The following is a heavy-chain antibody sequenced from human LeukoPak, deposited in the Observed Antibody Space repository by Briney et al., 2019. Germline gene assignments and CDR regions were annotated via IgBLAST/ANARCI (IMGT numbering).Heavy chain of an antibody. J-gene: IGHJ4*02. CDR3: ARVLLPYVTPTGYFDY. CDR2: IYSGGST. V-gene: IGHV3-66*02. D-gene: IGHD2-15*01. CDR1: GFTVSSNY. Sequence: GGSLRLSCAASGFTVSSNYMSWVRQAPGKGLEWVSVIYSGGSTYYADSVKGRFTISRDNSKNTLYLQMNSLRAEDTAVYYCARVLLPYVTPTGYFDYWGQGTLVTVSS.